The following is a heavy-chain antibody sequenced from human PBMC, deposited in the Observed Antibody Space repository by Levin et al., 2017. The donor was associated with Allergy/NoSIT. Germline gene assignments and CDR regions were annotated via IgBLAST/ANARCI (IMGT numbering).Heavy chain of an antibody. CDR2: ISSSSSYI. J-gene: IGHJ4*02. CDR1: GFTFSSYS. V-gene: IGHV3-21*01. D-gene: IGHD3-22*01. CDR3: ARDPGYDSSGYVFDY. Sequence: GGSLRLSCAASGFTFSSYSMNWVRQAPGKGLEWVSSISSSSSYIYYADSVKGRFTISRDNAKNSLYLQMNSLRAEDTAVYYCARDPGYDSSGYVFDYWGQGTLVTVSS.